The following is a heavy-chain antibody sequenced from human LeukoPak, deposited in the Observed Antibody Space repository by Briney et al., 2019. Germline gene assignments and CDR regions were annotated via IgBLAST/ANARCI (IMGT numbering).Heavy chain of an antibody. CDR3: AKDFRVAAGTDY. CDR2: ISYDGSNK. V-gene: IGHV3-30-3*01. CDR1: GFTFSSYA. J-gene: IGHJ4*02. Sequence: GGSLRLSCAASGFTFSSYAMHWVRQAPGKGLEWVAVISYDGSNKYYADSVKGRFTISRDNSKNTLYLQMNSLRAEDTAVYYCAKDFRVAAGTDYWGQGTLVTVSS. D-gene: IGHD6-13*01.